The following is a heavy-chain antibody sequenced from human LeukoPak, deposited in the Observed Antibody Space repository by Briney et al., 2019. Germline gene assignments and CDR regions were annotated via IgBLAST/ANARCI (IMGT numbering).Heavy chain of an antibody. CDR3: ARDSGAAAAAFDY. CDR2: IYYSGST. D-gene: IGHD6-13*01. J-gene: IGHJ4*02. CDR1: GYSISSGYY. V-gene: IGHV4-61*01. Sequence: SETLSLTCTVSGYSISSGYYWSWIRQPPGKGLEWIGYIYYSGSTNYNPSLKSRVTISVDTSKNQFSLKLSSVTAADTAVYYCARDSGAAAAAFDYWGQGTLVTVSS.